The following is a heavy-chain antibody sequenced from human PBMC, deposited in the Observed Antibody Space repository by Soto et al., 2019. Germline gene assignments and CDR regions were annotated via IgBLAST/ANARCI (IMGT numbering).Heavy chain of an antibody. V-gene: IGHV4-30-4*01. CDR2: IYYSGSN. CDR3: ARGYYYESGRI. CDR1: GGSISSDDYY. J-gene: IGHJ4*02. D-gene: IGHD3-10*01. Sequence: QVQLQESGPGLVKPSQTLSLTCAVSGGSISSDDYYWSWIRQPPGKGPEWIGYIYYSGSNYYNPSLKSRVSISVDTSKNQFSLKLRSVTAADTAVYYCARGYYYESGRIWGQGTRVTVSS.